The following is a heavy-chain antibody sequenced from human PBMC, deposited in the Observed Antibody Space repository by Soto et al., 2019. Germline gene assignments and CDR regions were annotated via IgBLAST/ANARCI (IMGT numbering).Heavy chain of an antibody. V-gene: IGHV3-15*01. D-gene: IGHD3-3*02. CDR1: GFNFNVAW. CDR2: IKSKGGGETT. Sequence: EGQLVESGGGLVEPGGSLRLSCAASGFNFNVAWMNWVRQAPGKGLEWLGRIKSKGGGETTEYVAFVKGRFTISRDDSKNTLYLQMNSLKSEYTAVYYCTKVLALPPNDAFDIWGQGTMVTVSS. CDR3: TKVLALPPNDAFDI. J-gene: IGHJ3*02.